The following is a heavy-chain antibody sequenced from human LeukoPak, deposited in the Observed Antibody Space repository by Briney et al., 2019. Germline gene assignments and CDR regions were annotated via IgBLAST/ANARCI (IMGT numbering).Heavy chain of an antibody. CDR2: INPNSGGA. V-gene: IGHV1-2*02. CDR3: ARGDTAIIEDY. CDR1: GYSFTGYY. Sequence: SVRVSCKASGYSFTGYYIHWVRQAPGQGLEWMGWINPNSGGANYAQKFQGRVTMTRDTSISTAYMVLVSLTSDDTAVFYCARGDTAIIEDYWGQGTLVTVSS. D-gene: IGHD5-18*01. J-gene: IGHJ4*02.